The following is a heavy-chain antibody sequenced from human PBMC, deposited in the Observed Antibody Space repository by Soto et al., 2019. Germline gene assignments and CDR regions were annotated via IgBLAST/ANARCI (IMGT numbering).Heavy chain of an antibody. V-gene: IGHV4-4*02. CDR2: IYHSGST. D-gene: IGHD3-22*01. J-gene: IGHJ4*02. Sequence: PSETLSLTCAVSGGSISSSNWWSRVRQPPGKGLEWIGEIYHSGSTNYNPSLKSRVTISVDKSKNQFSLKLSSVTAADTAVYYCARADYYDSSGYYYYFDYWGQGTLVTVSS. CDR3: ARADYYDSSGYYYYFDY. CDR1: GGSISSSNW.